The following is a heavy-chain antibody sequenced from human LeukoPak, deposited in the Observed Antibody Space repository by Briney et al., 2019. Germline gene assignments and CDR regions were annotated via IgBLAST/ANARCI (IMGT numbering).Heavy chain of an antibody. D-gene: IGHD1-1*01. J-gene: IGHJ5*01. Sequence: GGSLRLSCAASGFTFSDYYMAWIRQAPGKGPEWVSYISSSSAYTNYADSVKGRFAISRDNANDSLSLQMNSLRAEDTAVYYCARDPTGSNWFDSWGQGTLVTVSS. CDR3: ARDPTGSNWFDS. CDR1: GFTFSDYY. V-gene: IGHV3-11*06. CDR2: ISSSSAYT.